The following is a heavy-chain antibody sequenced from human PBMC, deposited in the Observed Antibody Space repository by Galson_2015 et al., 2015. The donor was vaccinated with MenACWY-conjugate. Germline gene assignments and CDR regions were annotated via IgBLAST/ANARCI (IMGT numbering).Heavy chain of an antibody. CDR1: GFRFSSYT. CDR3: VRAEGWLRSAFDL. D-gene: IGHD5-12*01. V-gene: IGHV3-30*10. CDR2: VSYDASSR. J-gene: IGHJ3*01. Sequence: SLRLSCAASGFRFSSYTLYWVRQSPGKGLEWVAVVSYDASSRYYRDSVQGRFTISRDNSKNTVSLEMSSLGPEDSAVYYCVRAEGWLRSAFDLWGQGTMVTVSS.